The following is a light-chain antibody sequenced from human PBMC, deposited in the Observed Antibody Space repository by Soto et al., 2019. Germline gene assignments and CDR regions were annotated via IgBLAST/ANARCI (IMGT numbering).Light chain of an antibody. CDR3: VQGSQWPIT. CDR2: KVS. CDR1: HCLVHSDGNTY. J-gene: IGKJ5*01. Sequence: DVVMTQSPLCLPVTLGHPASISCWSSHCLVHSDGNTYLSWLHQRPGQSPRRLIYKVSNRDSGVPDRFSGSESGTDFTLKISTVEAEDVGVYYCVQGSQWPITFGQGTRLEIK. V-gene: IGKV2-30*02.